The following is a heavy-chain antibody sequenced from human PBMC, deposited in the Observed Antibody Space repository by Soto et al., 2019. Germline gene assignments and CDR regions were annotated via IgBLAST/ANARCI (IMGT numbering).Heavy chain of an antibody. D-gene: IGHD1-26*01. J-gene: IGHJ4*02. CDR3: ARAAIVGSTISDFDY. V-gene: IGHV4-61*01. Sequence: QVQLQESGPGLVKPSETLSLTCTVSGGSVSSGSYYWSWIRQPPGKGLEWIGYIYYTGSTTRYNPSLKSRVTISVDTSKNQFSLKLNSVTAADTAVYYCARAAIVGSTISDFDYWGQGTLVTVSS. CDR1: GGSVSSGSYY. CDR2: IYYTGST.